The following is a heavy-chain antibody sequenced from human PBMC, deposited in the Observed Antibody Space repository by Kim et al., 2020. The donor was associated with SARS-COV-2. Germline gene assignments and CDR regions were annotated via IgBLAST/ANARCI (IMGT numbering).Heavy chain of an antibody. J-gene: IGHJ4*02. V-gene: IGHV1-69*13. CDR2: IIPIFGTA. D-gene: IGHD3-10*01. CDR1: GGTFSSYA. CDR3: ASSGPGRWLPYY. Sequence: SVKVSCKASGGTFSSYAISWVRQAPGQGLEWMGGIIPIFGTANYAQKFQGRVTITADESTSTAYMELSSLRSEDTAVYYCASSGPGRWLPYYWGQGTLVTVSS.